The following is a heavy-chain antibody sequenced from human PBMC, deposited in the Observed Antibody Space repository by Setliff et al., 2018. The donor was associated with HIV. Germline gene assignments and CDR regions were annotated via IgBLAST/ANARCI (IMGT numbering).Heavy chain of an antibody. CDR1: GGSINTGSYY. J-gene: IGHJ4*02. D-gene: IGHD3-10*01. CDR3: ARARGPEGYFDS. Sequence: PSETLSLTCTVSGGSINTGSYYWGWIRQPPGQGLESIGTIYSSGSTYYKSSLKSRLTISVDTSKNQFSLKMSSVTAADTAVYSCARARGPEGYFDSWGQGTLVTVSS. CDR2: IYSSGST. V-gene: IGHV4-39*07.